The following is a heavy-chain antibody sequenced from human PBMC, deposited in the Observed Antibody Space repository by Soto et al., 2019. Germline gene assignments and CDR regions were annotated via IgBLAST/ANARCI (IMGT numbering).Heavy chain of an antibody. Sequence: ASVKVSCKASGYTFTGYYMHWVRQAPGQGLEWMGWINPNSGGTNYAQKFQGWVTMTRDTSISTAYMELSRLRSDDTAVYYCARDFSGSGWYYFDYWGQGTLVTVSS. CDR1: GYTFTGYY. CDR3: ARDFSGSGWYYFDY. CDR2: INPNSGGT. D-gene: IGHD6-19*01. V-gene: IGHV1-2*04. J-gene: IGHJ4*02.